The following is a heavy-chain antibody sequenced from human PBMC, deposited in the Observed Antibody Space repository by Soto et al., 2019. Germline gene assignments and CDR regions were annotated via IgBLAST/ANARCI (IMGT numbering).Heavy chain of an antibody. CDR2: VHYSGTT. CDR3: ARRWAGTDY. J-gene: IGHJ4*02. V-gene: IGHV4-59*01. CDR1: GGSISLNY. Sequence: QVHLQESGPGLVKPAETLSRTCTVSGGSISLNYWNWIRQLPGKGLERIGYVHYSGTTSYNPSVESRVSISLDTSKNQFSLRLSSVPAADTAVYYCARRWAGTDYWGQGTLVTVSS. D-gene: IGHD3-10*01.